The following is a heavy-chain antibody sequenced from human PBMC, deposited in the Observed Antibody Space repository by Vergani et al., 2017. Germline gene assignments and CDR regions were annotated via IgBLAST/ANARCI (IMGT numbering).Heavy chain of an antibody. CDR3: ARLXGRDSSGSKYFDY. Sequence: EVPLVQSGAEVKKPGESLTISCQISGYSFTNYWIGWVRQMPGKGLEWMGIIHPADSDTRYSPSFQGQVTISVDKSISTAYLQRSSLRASDSAMYYCARLXGRDSSGSKYFDYWGQGTLVTVSS. CDR2: IHPADSDT. D-gene: IGHD3-22*01. CDR1: GYSFTNYW. V-gene: IGHV5-51*01. J-gene: IGHJ4*02.